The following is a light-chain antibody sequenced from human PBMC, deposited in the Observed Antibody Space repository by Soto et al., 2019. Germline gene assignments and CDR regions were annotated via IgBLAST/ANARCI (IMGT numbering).Light chain of an antibody. CDR1: QAIRSN. J-gene: IGKJ1*01. V-gene: IGKV3-15*01. Sequence: IVVTQSPANVPVCKGERATVSCRASQAIRSNLALYQQKPGQAPRLLIYGASTRATGIPARFSGSGSGTEFTLTISSLQSEDFAVYHCQQYHNLPPWTVGQGTKVDIK. CDR2: GAS. CDR3: QQYHNLPPWT.